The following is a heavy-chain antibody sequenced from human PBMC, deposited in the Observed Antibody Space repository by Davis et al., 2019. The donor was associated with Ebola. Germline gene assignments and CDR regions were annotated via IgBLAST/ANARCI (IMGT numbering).Heavy chain of an antibody. CDR2: IYYSGST. D-gene: IGHD6-6*01. CDR3: ARDVKQFVPYYYYYMDV. V-gene: IGHV4-39*07. J-gene: IGHJ6*03. CDR1: SSYE. Sequence: SSYEMNWVRQAPGKGLEWIGSIYYSGSTYYNPSLNSRVTISVDTSKNQFSLKLSSVTAADTAVYYCARDVKQFVPYYYYYMDVWGKGTTVTVSS.